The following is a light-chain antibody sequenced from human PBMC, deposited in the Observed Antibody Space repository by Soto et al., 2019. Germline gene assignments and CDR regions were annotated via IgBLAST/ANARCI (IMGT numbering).Light chain of an antibody. CDR2: GAS. CDR1: QSVSSN. CDR3: QQYNNWPPWT. J-gene: IGKJ1*01. V-gene: IGKV3-15*01. Sequence: EIVMTQSPATLSVSPGERATLSCRASQSVSSNLAWYQQKSGQAPRLLIYGASTRATGIPVRFRGSGSGTKFTLTISSLQSEDLSVYYCQQYNNWPPWTCGQGTKVEIK.